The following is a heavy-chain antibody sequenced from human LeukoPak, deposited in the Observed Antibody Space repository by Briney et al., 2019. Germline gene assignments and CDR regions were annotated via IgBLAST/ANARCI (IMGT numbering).Heavy chain of an antibody. CDR2: IIPIFGTA. D-gene: IGHD3-22*01. CDR3: AEDDYHDSSGTNGHAFDI. CDR1: GGTFSSYA. J-gene: IGHJ3*02. Sequence: VASVKVSCKASGGTFSSYAISWVRQAPGQGLEWMGGIIPIFGTANYAQKFQGRVTITTDESTSTAYMELSSLRSEDTAVYYCAEDDYHDSSGTNGHAFDIWGQGTMVTVSS. V-gene: IGHV1-69*05.